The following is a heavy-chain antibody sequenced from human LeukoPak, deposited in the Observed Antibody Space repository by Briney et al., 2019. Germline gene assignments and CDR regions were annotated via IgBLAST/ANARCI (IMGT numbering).Heavy chain of an antibody. CDR2: IYYSGST. Sequence: SETLSLTCTVSGGSISSSSYYWGWIRQPPGKGLEWIGSIYYSGSTYYNPSLKSRVTISVDTSKNQFSLKLSSVTAADTAVYYCARDSPDYGDSYFDYWGQGTLVTVSS. J-gene: IGHJ4*02. CDR1: GGSISSSSYY. CDR3: ARDSPDYGDSYFDY. V-gene: IGHV4-39*07. D-gene: IGHD4-17*01.